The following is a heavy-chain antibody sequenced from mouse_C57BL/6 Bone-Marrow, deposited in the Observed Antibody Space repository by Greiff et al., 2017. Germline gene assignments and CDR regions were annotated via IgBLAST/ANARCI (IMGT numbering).Heavy chain of an antibody. D-gene: IGHD1-1*01. J-gene: IGHJ4*01. Sequence: QVQLQQSGPGLVQPSQRLSITCTVSGFSLTSYGVHWVRQSPGKGLEWLGVIWSGGSTDYNAAFISRLSISKDNSKSQVFFKMNSLQADDTAIYYCATVVGWLTGKAMDYWGQGTSVTVSS. CDR2: IWSGGST. CDR3: ATVVGWLTGKAMDY. V-gene: IGHV2-2*01. CDR1: GFSLTSYG.